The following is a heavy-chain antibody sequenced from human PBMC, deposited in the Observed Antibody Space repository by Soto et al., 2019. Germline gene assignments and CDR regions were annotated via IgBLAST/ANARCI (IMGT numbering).Heavy chain of an antibody. CDR1: EFTFSRHG. Sequence: QVQLVESGGGVVQPGRSLRLSCAASEFTFSRHGMHWVRQAPGKGLQWVGVIWSDGSNEVYADSVKGRFIISRDNSKNSLYLQMNSLRAEDTAVYYCARERTFGDNKHNYMDVWCTGITVTVSS. CDR2: IWSDGSNE. CDR3: ARERTFGDNKHNYMDV. J-gene: IGHJ6*03. D-gene: IGHD3-10*01. V-gene: IGHV3-33*01.